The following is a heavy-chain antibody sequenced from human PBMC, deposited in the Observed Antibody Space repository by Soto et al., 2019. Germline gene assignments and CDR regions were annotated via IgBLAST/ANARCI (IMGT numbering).Heavy chain of an antibody. D-gene: IGHD3-22*01. CDR3: ASYYGGSGYYDRPRFDY. CDR2: ISYSGST. Sequence: AETLSLTCTVSAAFVSRSSDHWNWVREPPGKGLGWIGCISYSGSTNDNPSLKSRVTRSVDTCKNHLSLKLISVTAADTPIYYCASYYGGSGYYDRPRFDYWGQGTLVTVSS. V-gene: IGHV4-61*03. J-gene: IGHJ4*02. CDR1: AAFVSRSSDH.